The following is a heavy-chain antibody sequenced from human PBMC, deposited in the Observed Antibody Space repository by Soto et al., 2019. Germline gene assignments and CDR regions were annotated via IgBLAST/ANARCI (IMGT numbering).Heavy chain of an antibody. CDR3: AKGQISYNDIWTGPTIYDY. CDR1: GYTFIGYY. D-gene: IGHD3-9*01. Sequence: QVQLVQSGAEVKKPGASVKVSCRAYGYTFIGYYMHWVRQAPGQGLEWMGWIDPNNGDTNYAQKFQGRVSMTRDTSISTAYMEVSRLKSDDTAVYYCAKGQISYNDIWTGPTIYDYWGQGTLVTVSS. CDR2: IDPNNGDT. V-gene: IGHV1-2*02. J-gene: IGHJ4*02.